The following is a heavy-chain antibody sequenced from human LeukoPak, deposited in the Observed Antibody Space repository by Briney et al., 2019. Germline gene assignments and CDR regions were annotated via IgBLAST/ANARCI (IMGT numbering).Heavy chain of an antibody. J-gene: IGHJ4*02. D-gene: IGHD3-22*01. CDR1: GGSFSGYY. CDR2: INHSGST. CDR3: ARGPRYYYDSSGYYYY. Sequence: PSETLSLTCAVYGGSFSGYYWSWIRQPPGKGLEWIGEINHSGSTNYNPSLKSRVTISVDTSKNQFSLKLSSVTAADTAMYYCARGPRYYYDSSGYYYYWGQGTLVTVSS. V-gene: IGHV4-34*01.